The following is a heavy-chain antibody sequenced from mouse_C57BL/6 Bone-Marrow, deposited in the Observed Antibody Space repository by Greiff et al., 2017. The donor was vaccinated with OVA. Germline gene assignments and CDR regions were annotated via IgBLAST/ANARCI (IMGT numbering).Heavy chain of an antibody. V-gene: IGHV14-4*01. CDR2: MEPENGDT. CDR3: TSYGNFDY. Sequence: EVQLQQSGAELVRPGASVKFSSTPSAFNIKADYMHWLKQSPDQGLEWIGWMEPENGDTEYASKFQGKATITADTSSNTAYLQLSSLTSEDTAVYYCTSYGNFDYWGQGTTLTVSS. J-gene: IGHJ2*01. CDR1: AFNIKADY. D-gene: IGHD2-1*01.